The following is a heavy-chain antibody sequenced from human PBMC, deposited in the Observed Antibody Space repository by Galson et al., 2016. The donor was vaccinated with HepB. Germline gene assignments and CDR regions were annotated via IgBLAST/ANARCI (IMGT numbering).Heavy chain of an antibody. D-gene: IGHD3-10*01. CDR2: IYPADFDV. CDR3: ARSPVWFGQSGGYFDL. CDR1: GYNKFVTDW. V-gene: IGHV5-51*01. J-gene: IGHJ4*02. Sequence: SGAEVKKPGESLKISCQVSGYNKFVTDWIGWVRQMPGKGLELMGIIYPADFDVKYGPSFQGQVTISADRSINTAYLQWTSLKASDTAMYYCARSPVWFGQSGGYFDLWGQGTLVTVSS.